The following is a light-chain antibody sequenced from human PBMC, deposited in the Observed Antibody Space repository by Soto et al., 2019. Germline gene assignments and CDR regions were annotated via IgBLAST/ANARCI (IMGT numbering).Light chain of an antibody. J-gene: IGKJ2*01. Sequence: DIPMTQSPSTLSASVGDRVTITCRASQSISSYLAWYQQKPGKAPNLLIYKASSLESGVPPRFSGSGSGTEFTLTISSLQPDDFATYYCQQYSSYPYTFGQGTKLEIK. CDR1: QSISSY. CDR2: KAS. CDR3: QQYSSYPYT. V-gene: IGKV1-5*03.